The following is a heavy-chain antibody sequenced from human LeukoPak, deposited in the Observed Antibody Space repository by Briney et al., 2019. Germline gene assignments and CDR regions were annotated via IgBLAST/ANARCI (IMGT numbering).Heavy chain of an antibody. CDR2: INHSGST. V-gene: IGHV4-34*01. D-gene: IGHD3-22*01. J-gene: IGHJ4*02. CDR1: GGSFSGYY. CDR3: AHRRAYYYDSSGDY. Sequence: PSETLPLTCAVYGGSFSGYYWSWIRQPPGKGLEWIGEINHSGSTNYDPSLKSRVTISVDTSKNQFSLKLSSVTAADTAVYYCAHRRAYYYDSSGDYWGQGTLVTVSS.